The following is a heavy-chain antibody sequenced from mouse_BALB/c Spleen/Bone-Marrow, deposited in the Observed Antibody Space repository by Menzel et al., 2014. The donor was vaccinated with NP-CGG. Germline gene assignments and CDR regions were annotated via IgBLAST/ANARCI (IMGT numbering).Heavy chain of an antibody. D-gene: IGHD2-4*01. CDR1: GYTFSSYW. V-gene: IGHV1-9*01. CDR3: ARYYDYAWFAY. Sequence: QVQLKESGTELMKPGASVKISCKATGYTFSSYWIEWVKQRPGHGLEWIGEILPGSGNTNYNENFKGKATFTADTSSNTAYMQLSRLTSEDSAVYYCARYYDYAWFAYWGQGTLVTVSA. CDR2: ILPGSGNT. J-gene: IGHJ3*01.